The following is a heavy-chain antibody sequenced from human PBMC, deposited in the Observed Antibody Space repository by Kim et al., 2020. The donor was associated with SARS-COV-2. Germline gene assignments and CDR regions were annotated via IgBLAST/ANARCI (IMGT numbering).Heavy chain of an antibody. V-gene: IGHV4-34*01. D-gene: IGHD1-26*01. CDR1: GGSFSGYY. J-gene: IGHJ4*01. CDR2: INHSGST. CDR3: ARVHGRRIVGATECEYYF. Sequence: SETLSLTCAVYGGSFSGYYWSWIRQPPGKGLEWIGEINHSGSTNYNPSLKSRVTISVDTSKNQFSLKLSSVTAADTAVYYCARVHGRRIVGATECEYYF.